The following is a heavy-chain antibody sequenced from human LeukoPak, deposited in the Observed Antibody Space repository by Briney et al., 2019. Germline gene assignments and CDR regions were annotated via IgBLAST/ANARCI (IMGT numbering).Heavy chain of an antibody. CDR3: ARYDFNKYFDY. Sequence: SETLSLTCTVSGASISSYFWSWIRQPPGKGLEWIGYIYYSGSTSYNPSLKSRVTISVDTSKNQFSLKLTSVTAADTAVYYCARYDFNKYFDYWGQGTLVTVSS. CDR2: IYYSGST. V-gene: IGHV4-59*01. CDR1: GASISSYF. D-gene: IGHD3-3*01. J-gene: IGHJ4*02.